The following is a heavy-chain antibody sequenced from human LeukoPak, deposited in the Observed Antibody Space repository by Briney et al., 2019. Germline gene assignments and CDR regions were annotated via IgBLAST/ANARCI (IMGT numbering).Heavy chain of an antibody. CDR3: AKDSGLWLQELPDY. J-gene: IGHJ4*02. D-gene: IGHD5-18*01. V-gene: IGHV4-59*01. Sequence: SETLSLTCTVSGGSISSYYWSWIRQPPGKGLEWIGYIYYSGSTNYNPSLKSRVTISVDTPKNQFSLKPSSVTAADTAVYYCAKDSGLWLQELPDYWGQGTLVTVSS. CDR2: IYYSGST. CDR1: GGSISSYY.